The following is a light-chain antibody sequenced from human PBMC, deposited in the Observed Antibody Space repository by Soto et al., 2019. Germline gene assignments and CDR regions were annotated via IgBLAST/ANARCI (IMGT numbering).Light chain of an antibody. V-gene: IGKV3-11*01. CDR3: QQCNSWPLT. CDR1: QSVGSY. CDR2: DAS. Sequence: EIVLTQSPATLSLSPGEGATLSCRASQSVGSYLAWYQKKSGQPPRLLIYDASKRATDIPARFRGSGSGTDFTLTVSSLAPEDFAIYYCQQCNSWPLTFGGGTKVDIK. J-gene: IGKJ4*01.